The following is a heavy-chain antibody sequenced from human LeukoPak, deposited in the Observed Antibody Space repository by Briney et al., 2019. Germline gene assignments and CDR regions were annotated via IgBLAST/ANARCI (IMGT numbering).Heavy chain of an antibody. CDR2: INPNSGGT. J-gene: IGHJ4*02. D-gene: IGHD7-27*01. Sequence: ASVEVSCKASGYTFTGYYMHWVRQAPGQGLEWMGWINPNSGGTNYAQKFQGRVTMTRDTSISTAYMELSRLRSDDTAVYYCASFSSLGYYFDYWGQGTLVTVSS. CDR3: ASFSSLGYYFDY. V-gene: IGHV1-2*02. CDR1: GYTFTGYY.